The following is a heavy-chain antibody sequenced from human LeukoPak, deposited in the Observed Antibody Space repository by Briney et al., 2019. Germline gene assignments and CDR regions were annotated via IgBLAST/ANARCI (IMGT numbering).Heavy chain of an antibody. D-gene: IGHD4-23*01. CDR3: AKDGIRWSHFDS. Sequence: TGGSLRLSCAASGFTFSSYAMNWVRQAPGKGLEWVSAISAGGGVTYYADSVEGRFTISRDDSKNTLYLQMNSLRAEDAAVYYCAKDGIRWSHFDSWGQGTLVTVSS. J-gene: IGHJ4*02. V-gene: IGHV3-23*01. CDR1: GFTFSSYA. CDR2: ISAGGGVT.